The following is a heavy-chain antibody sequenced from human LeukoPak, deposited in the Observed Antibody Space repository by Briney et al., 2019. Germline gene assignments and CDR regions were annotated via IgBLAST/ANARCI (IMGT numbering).Heavy chain of an antibody. D-gene: IGHD3-3*01. V-gene: IGHV4-34*01. Sequence: PSETLSLTCAVYGGSFSGYYWSWIRQPPGKGLEWIGEINHSGGTNYNPSLKSRVTISVDTSKNQFSLKLSSVTAADTAVYYCARGRVTYYDFWSGYSRTHYFDYWGQGTLVTVSS. J-gene: IGHJ4*02. CDR2: INHSGGT. CDR3: ARGRVTYYDFWSGYSRTHYFDY. CDR1: GGSFSGYY.